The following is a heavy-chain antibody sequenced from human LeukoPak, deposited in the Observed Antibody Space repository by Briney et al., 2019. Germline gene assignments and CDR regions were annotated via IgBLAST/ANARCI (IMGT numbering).Heavy chain of an antibody. D-gene: IGHD4-11*01. J-gene: IGHJ4*02. CDR1: GFTFSSYA. CDR2: IAGSGGDP. CDR3: ARQHYRKALDY. V-gene: IGHV3-23*01. Sequence: SGGSLRLSCAASGFTFSSYAMTWVRQAPGKGLEWVSTIAGSGGDPYYADSVRGRFTISRDISKNTLYLQMSSLRADDTAIYYCARQHYRKALDYWGQGTLLTVSS.